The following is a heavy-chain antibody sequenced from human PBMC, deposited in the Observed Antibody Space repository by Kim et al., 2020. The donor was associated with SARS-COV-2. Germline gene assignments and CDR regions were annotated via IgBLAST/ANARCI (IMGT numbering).Heavy chain of an antibody. CDR3: ARALRYQRGDWFDP. D-gene: IGHD6-25*01. V-gene: IGHV1-2*06. J-gene: IGHJ5*02. CDR2: INPNSGGT. Sequence: ASVKVSCKASGYTFTGYYMHWVRQAPGQGLEWMGRINPNSGGTNYAQKFQGRVTMTRDTSISTAYMELSRLRSYDTAVYYCARALRYQRGDWFDPWGQGTLVTVSS. CDR1: GYTFTGYY.